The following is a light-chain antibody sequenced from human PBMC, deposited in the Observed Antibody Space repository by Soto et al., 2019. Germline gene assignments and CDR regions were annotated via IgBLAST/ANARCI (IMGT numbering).Light chain of an antibody. CDR2: EVT. J-gene: IGLJ3*02. Sequence: QSVLTQPPSASGSPGQSVTISCTGTSSDVGGYNYVSWYQQHPGKAPTLMIYEVTKRPSGVPDRFSGSKSGNTASLTVSGLLAEDEADYYCSSHAGINNVVFGGGTKVTVL. CDR3: SSHAGINNVV. V-gene: IGLV2-8*01. CDR1: SSDVGGYNY.